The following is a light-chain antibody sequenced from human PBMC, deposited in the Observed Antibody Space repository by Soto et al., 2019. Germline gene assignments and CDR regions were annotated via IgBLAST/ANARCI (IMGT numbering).Light chain of an antibody. J-gene: IGKJ1*01. CDR1: QSLESSDGNTY. CDR3: MQGTHWPWT. Sequence: DVVMTQSPLSLPVTLGQPASISCRSSQSLESSDGNTYLDWFQQRTGQSPRRLIYKVSNRDSGVPDRFSGSGSGTDFTLEISRVEAEDVGVYYCMQGTHWPWTFGQGTKVEIK. CDR2: KVS. V-gene: IGKV2-30*01.